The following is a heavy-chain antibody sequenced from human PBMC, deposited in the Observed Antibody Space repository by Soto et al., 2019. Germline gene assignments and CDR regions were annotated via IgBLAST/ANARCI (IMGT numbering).Heavy chain of an antibody. CDR1: GGSISSSSYY. J-gene: IGHJ4*02. D-gene: IGHD3-3*01. CDR2: IYYSGST. CDR3: ASRRITIFGVVTPFDY. Sequence: ETLSLTCTVSGGSISSSSYYWGWIRQPPGKGLEWIGSIYYSGSTYYNPPLKSRVTISVDTSKNQFSLKLSYVTAADTAVYYCASRRITIFGVVTPFDYWGQGTLVTVSS. V-gene: IGHV4-39*01.